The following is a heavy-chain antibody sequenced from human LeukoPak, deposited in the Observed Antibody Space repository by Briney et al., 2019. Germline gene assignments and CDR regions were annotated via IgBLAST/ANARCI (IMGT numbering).Heavy chain of an antibody. J-gene: IGHJ3*02. D-gene: IGHD3-3*01. V-gene: IGHV4-30-2*01. CDR2: IYHSGST. Sequence: SETLSLTCAVSGGSISSGGYSWSWIRQPPGKGLEWIGYIYHSGSTYYNPSLKSRVTISVDRSKNQFSLKLSSVTAADTAVYYCARGATIFGVVVDAFDIWGQGTWSPSLQ. CDR3: ARGATIFGVVVDAFDI. CDR1: GGSISSGGYS.